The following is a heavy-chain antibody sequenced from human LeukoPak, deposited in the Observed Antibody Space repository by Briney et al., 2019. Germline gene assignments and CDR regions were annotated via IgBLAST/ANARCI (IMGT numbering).Heavy chain of an antibody. CDR2: TRYDGSNK. CDR1: GFTFSSYG. D-gene: IGHD3-9*01. CDR3: ARGKYYNILTGYSRGGYFDY. Sequence: GGSLRLSCAASGFTFSSYGMHWVRQAPGKGLEWVTFTRYDGSNKYYADSVKGRFTISRDNSKNTLYMQMNSLRDEDTALYYCARGKYYNILTGYSRGGYFDYWGQGTLVTVSS. J-gene: IGHJ4*02. V-gene: IGHV3-30*02.